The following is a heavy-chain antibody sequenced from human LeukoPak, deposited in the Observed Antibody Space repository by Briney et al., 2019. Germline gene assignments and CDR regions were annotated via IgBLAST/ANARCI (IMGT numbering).Heavy chain of an antibody. J-gene: IGHJ5*02. V-gene: IGHV4-59*01. CDR2: IYYSGST. CDR1: GGSISSYY. D-gene: IGHD3-10*01. CDR3: ARYGVESPHRNWFDP. Sequence: SETLSLTCTVSGGSISSYYWSWIRQPPGKGLEWIGYIYYSGSTNYNPYLKSRVTISVDTSKNQFSLKLSSVTAADTAVYYCARYGVESPHRNWFDPWGQGTLVTVSS.